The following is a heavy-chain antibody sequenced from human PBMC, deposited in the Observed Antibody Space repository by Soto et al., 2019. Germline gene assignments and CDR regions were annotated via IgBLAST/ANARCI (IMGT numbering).Heavy chain of an antibody. D-gene: IGHD6-19*01. J-gene: IGHJ4*02. CDR2: INPNSGGT. CDR1: GYTLAGYF. Sequence: GASVEVSCKASGYTLAGYFMHWVRQAPGQGLEWMGWINPNSGGTNYAQKFQGWVTMTRDTSISTAYMELNRLRSDDAAVYYCASDQGSGSYFAYRGQRTLVPVSS. V-gene: IGHV1-2*04. CDR3: ASDQGSGSYFAY.